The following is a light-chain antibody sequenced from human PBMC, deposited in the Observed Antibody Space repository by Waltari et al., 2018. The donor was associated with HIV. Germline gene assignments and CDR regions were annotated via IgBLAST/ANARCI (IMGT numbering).Light chain of an antibody. CDR2: DKN. Sequence: SSELTQDPIVSVTLGQTVTITCQGDSLRNYYESWHQLKPGQAPILVIYDKNTRPPVIPDRFSGSTSGNTASLTITGSQAEDEADYFCASRDNNGKRVLFGGGTKLTVL. CDR3: ASRDNNGKRVL. CDR1: SLRNYY. J-gene: IGLJ3*02. V-gene: IGLV3-19*01.